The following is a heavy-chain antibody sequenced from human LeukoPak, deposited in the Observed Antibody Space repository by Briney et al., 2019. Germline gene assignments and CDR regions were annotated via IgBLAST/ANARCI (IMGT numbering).Heavy chain of an antibody. CDR1: GFTFSSYW. CDR2: INTDGSST. V-gene: IGHV3-74*01. CDR3: ARGSRYSSSWRALDY. D-gene: IGHD6-13*01. J-gene: IGHJ4*02. Sequence: GRSLRLSCAASGFTFSSYWMHWVRQAPGKGLVWVSRINTDGSSTSYADSVKGRFTISRDNAKNTLYLQMNSLRAEDTAVYYCARGSRYSSSWRALDYWGQGTLVTVSS.